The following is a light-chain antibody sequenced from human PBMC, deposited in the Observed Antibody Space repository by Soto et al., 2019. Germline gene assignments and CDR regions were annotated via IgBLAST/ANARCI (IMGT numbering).Light chain of an antibody. CDR2: AAS. CDR1: QSISSY. V-gene: IGKV1-39*01. CDR3: QQSYSTPRSNT. J-gene: IGKJ5*01. Sequence: DIQMTQSPSSLSASVGDRVTITCRASQSISSYLNWYQQKPGKAPKLLIYAASSLQSGVPSRFSGSGSGTDFPLTISSLQPEDVATYYCQQSYSTPRSNTFGQGTRRESK.